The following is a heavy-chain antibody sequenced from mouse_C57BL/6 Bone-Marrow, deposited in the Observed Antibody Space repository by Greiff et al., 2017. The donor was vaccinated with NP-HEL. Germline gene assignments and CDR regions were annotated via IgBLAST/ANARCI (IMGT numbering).Heavy chain of an antibody. CDR2: IWSGGST. CDR3: ASVLRSYAMDY. V-gene: IGHV2-2*01. D-gene: IGHD1-1*01. CDR1: GFSLTSYG. Sequence: QVQLKESGPGLVQPSQSLSITCTVSGFSLTSYGVHWVRQSPGKGLEWLGVIWSGGSTDYNAAFISRLSISKDNSKSQVFFKMNSLQADDTAIYYCASVLRSYAMDYWGQGTSVTVSS. J-gene: IGHJ4*01.